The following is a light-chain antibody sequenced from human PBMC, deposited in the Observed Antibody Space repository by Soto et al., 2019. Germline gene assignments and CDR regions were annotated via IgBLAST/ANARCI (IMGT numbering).Light chain of an antibody. CDR1: ASNIGSNY. V-gene: IGLV1-51*01. CDR2: DND. J-gene: IGLJ2*01. CDR3: GSWDTSLSSVV. Sequence: QSVLTQPPSVSAAAGQKVTVSCSGTASNIGSNYVSWYQQLPGAAPKVLIYDNDKRPSGIPDRFAGSKSGTSAPLGITGLHTGDEADYYCGSWDTSLSSVVFGGGTKLTVL.